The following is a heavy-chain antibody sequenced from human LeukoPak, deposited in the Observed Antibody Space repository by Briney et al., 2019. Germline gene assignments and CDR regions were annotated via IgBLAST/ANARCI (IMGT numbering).Heavy chain of an antibody. CDR3: ARTWAHPTYYFDY. CDR1: GGSISSGGYS. V-gene: IGHV4-30-2*01. CDR2: IYHSGST. J-gene: IGHJ4*02. Sequence: SETLSLTYAVSGGSISSGGYSWSWIRQPPGKGLEWIGYIYHSGSTYYNPSLKSRVTISVDRSKNQFSLKLSSVTAADTAVYYCARTWAHPTYYFDYWGQGTLVTVSS.